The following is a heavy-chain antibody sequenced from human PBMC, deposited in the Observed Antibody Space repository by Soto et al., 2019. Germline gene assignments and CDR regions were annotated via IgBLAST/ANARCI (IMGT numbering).Heavy chain of an antibody. Sequence: GASVTVSCKASGYTFTSYGISWVRQAPGQGLEWMGWISAYNGNTNYAQKLQGRVTMTTDTSTSTAYMALRSLRSDDTAVYYCARDHYDRSGYYDYYFDYWGQGTLVTVSS. J-gene: IGHJ4*02. CDR1: GYTFTSYG. CDR3: ARDHYDRSGYYDYYFDY. D-gene: IGHD3-22*01. V-gene: IGHV1-18*01. CDR2: ISAYNGNT.